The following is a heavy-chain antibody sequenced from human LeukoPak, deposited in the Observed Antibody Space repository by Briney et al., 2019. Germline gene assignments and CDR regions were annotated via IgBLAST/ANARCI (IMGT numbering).Heavy chain of an antibody. CDR1: GGSFSGYY. V-gene: IGHV4-34*01. CDR2: INHSGST. J-gene: IGHJ5*02. CDR3: ARRRGGITMVRGVIMFGWFDP. Sequence: PSQTLSLTCAVYGGSFSGYYWSWIRQPPGKGLEWIGEINHSGSTNYNPSLKSRVTISVDTSKNQFSLKLSSVTAADTAVYYCARRRGGITMVRGVIMFGWFDPWGQGTLVTVSS. D-gene: IGHD3-10*01.